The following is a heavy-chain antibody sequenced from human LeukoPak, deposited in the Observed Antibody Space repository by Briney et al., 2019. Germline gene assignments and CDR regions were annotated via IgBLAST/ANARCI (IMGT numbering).Heavy chain of an antibody. Sequence: GGSLRLSCAASGFTFSSYGMHWVRQAPGKGLEWAAVISYDGSNKYYADSVKGRFTISRDNSKNTLYLQMNSLRAEDTAVYYCANDYYDSSGSSLLDYWGQGTLVTVSS. J-gene: IGHJ4*02. V-gene: IGHV3-30*18. D-gene: IGHD3-22*01. CDR3: ANDYYDSSGSSLLDY. CDR2: ISYDGSNK. CDR1: GFTFSSYG.